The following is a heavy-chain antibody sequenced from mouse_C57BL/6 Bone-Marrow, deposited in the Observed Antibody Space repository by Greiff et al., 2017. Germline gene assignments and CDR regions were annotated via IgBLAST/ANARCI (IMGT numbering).Heavy chain of an antibody. V-gene: IGHV1-76*01. CDR3: ARVFPYYYGSSYEAWFAY. J-gene: IGHJ3*01. CDR2: IYPGSGNT. Sequence: QVHVKQSGAELVRPGASVKLSCKASGYTFTDYYINWVKQRPGQGLEWIARIYPGSGNTYYNEKFKGKATLTAEKSSSTAYMQLSSLTSEDSAVYFCARVFPYYYGSSYEAWFAYWGQGTLVTVSA. CDR1: GYTFTDYY. D-gene: IGHD1-1*01.